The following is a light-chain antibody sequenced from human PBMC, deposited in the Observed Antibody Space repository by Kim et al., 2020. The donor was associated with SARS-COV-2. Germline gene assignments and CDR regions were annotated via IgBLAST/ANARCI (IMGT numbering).Light chain of an antibody. CDR1: QSLRKSNVYYY. CDR3: MRNVEPPRT. Sequence: PSGISGSTSQSLRKSNVYYYLYWYLQKPGQSQQLLFDLACNRACVVPNRFSGSGSDTDFTQKISIVGAEDVGVYFCMRNVEPPRTFGQGTRLEIK. V-gene: IGKV2-28*01. J-gene: IGKJ5*01. CDR2: LAC.